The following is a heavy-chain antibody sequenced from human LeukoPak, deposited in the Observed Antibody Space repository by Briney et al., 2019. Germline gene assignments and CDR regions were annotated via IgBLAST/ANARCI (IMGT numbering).Heavy chain of an antibody. Sequence: PSETLSLTCAVYGGSFSGYYWSWIRQSRGKGLEWIGEINHTGTTNSNPSLGGRLTISVDTSKNQFSLELTSVTAADTAVYYCARGGGTLHYMDVWGKGTTVTISS. J-gene: IGHJ6*03. D-gene: IGHD3-16*01. CDR1: GGSFSGYY. CDR3: ARGGGTLHYMDV. CDR2: INHTGTT. V-gene: IGHV4-34*01.